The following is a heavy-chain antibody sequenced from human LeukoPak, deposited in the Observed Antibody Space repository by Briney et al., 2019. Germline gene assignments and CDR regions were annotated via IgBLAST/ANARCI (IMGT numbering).Heavy chain of an antibody. J-gene: IGHJ4*02. CDR3: ARVDGYDILTGYYNHFDY. D-gene: IGHD3-9*01. CDR1: GYSISSGYY. Sequence: SETLSLTCTVSGYSISSGYYWGWIRQPPGKELEWIGSIYHSGSTYYNPSLKSRVTISVDTSKNQFSLKLSSVTAADTAVYYCARVDGYDILTGYYNHFDYWGQGTLVTVSS. V-gene: IGHV4-38-2*02. CDR2: IYHSGST.